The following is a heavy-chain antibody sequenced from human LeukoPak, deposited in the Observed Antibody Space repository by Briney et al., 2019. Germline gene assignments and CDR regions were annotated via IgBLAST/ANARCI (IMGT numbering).Heavy chain of an antibody. CDR1: GGSYSGYY. J-gene: IGHJ5*02. V-gene: IGHV4-34*01. D-gene: IGHD3-3*01. CDR2: INHSGST. Sequence: SETLSLTCAVYGGSYSGYYWSWIRQPPGKGLEWIGEINHSGSTNYNPSLKSRVTISVDTSKNQFSLKLSSVTAADTAVYYCARGPLRSGYYRPNWFDPWGQGTLVTVSS. CDR3: ARGPLRSGYYRPNWFDP.